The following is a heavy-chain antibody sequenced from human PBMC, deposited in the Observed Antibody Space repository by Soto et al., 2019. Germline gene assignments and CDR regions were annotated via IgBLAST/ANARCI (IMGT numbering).Heavy chain of an antibody. D-gene: IGHD4-17*01. CDR3: ARHGGYYFDY. Sequence: EVQLVESGGGLVQPGGSLRLSCAASGFTFSSYWMSWVRQAPGKGLEWVANIDHDGSEKYYVDSVKGRFTISRDNDKNSLYLQMNSLRVEDTAVYYCARHGGYYFDYWGQGTLVTVSS. CDR1: GFTFSSYW. CDR2: IDHDGSEK. J-gene: IGHJ4*02. V-gene: IGHV3-7*04.